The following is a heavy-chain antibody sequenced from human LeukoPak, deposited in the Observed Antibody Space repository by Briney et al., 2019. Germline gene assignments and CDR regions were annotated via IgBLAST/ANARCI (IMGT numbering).Heavy chain of an antibody. J-gene: IGHJ6*03. V-gene: IGHV1-2*02. CDR3: ARVGYDFWSGYYEGYYYYYMDV. Sequence: ASVKVSCKASGYTFTSYYMHWVRQAPGQGLEWMGWINPNSGGTNYAQKFQGRVTMTRDMSTSTVYMELSSLRSEDTAVYYCARVGYDFWSGYYEGYYYYYMDVWGKGTTVTVSS. D-gene: IGHD3-3*01. CDR1: GYTFTSYY. CDR2: INPNSGGT.